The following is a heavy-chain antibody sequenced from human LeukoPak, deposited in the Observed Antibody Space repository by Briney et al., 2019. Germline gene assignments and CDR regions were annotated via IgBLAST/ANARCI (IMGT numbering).Heavy chain of an antibody. D-gene: IGHD3-22*01. CDR1: GFIFRNHG. CDR3: AKDSSVFRYDSRSLDY. CDR2: IRYDGSNK. J-gene: IGHJ4*02. V-gene: IGHV3-30*02. Sequence: PGGSLRLSCAASGFIFRNHGMHWVRQAPGKGLEWAAFIRYDGSNKYYADSVKGRFTISRDNSKNTLYLQMNSLRAEDTAVFYCAKDSSVFRYDSRSLDYWGQGTLVTVSS.